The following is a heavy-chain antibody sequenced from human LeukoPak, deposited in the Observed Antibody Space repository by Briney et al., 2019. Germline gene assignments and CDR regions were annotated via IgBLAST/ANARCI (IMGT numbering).Heavy chain of an antibody. CDR1: GYTFTSYD. CDR3: ARAPHTMDRGVIVPLFSFDY. V-gene: IGHV1-8*03. J-gene: IGHJ4*02. D-gene: IGHD3-10*01. Sequence: RASVKVSCKASGYTFTSYDINWVRQATGQGLEWMGWMNPNSGNTGYAQKFQGRVTITRNTSISTAYMELSSLRSEDTAVYYCARAPHTMDRGVIVPLFSFDYWGRGTLVTVSS. CDR2: MNPNSGNT.